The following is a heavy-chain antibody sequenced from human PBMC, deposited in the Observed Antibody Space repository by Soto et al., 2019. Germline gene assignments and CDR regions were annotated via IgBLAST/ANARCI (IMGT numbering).Heavy chain of an antibody. Sequence: QLQLQESGPGLVKPSETLSLTCTVSGGSISSGPYSWGWIRQPPGKGLEWIGTFYYSGSTSYKPSLKSRVTISVDTSKNQFSLKVSPVIAADPAMYYCARIGGSCSGTSCYGYYGMEVWGQGTTVSVSS. J-gene: IGHJ6*02. CDR1: GGSISSGPYS. D-gene: IGHD2-2*01. CDR3: ARIGGSCSGTSCYGYYGMEV. V-gene: IGHV4-39*01. CDR2: FYYSGST.